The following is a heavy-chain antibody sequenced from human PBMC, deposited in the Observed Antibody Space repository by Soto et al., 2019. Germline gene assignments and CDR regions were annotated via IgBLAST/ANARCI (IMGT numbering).Heavy chain of an antibody. CDR1: GYTFTGYY. J-gene: IGHJ4*02. Sequence: ASVKVSCKASGYTFTGYYMHWVRRAPGQGLEWMGWINPNSGGTNYAQKFQGWVTMTRDTSISTAYMELSRLRSDDTAVYYCARGRDYRAYYFDYWGQGTLVTVSS. CDR2: INPNSGGT. CDR3: ARGRDYRAYYFDY. D-gene: IGHD1-26*01. V-gene: IGHV1-2*04.